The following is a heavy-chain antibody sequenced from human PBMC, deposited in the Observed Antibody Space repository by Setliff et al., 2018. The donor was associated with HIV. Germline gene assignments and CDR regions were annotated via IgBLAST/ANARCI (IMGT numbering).Heavy chain of an antibody. CDR2: INHSGST. V-gene: IGHV4-34*01. Sequence: SETLSLTCAVYGGSFSGYYWSWMRQPPGKGLEWIGEINHSGSTTYNPSLKSGVIISVDTSKNQFSLKLSSVTAADTAVYYCARGRWIRVSAAIMYYYYYYMDVWG. D-gene: IGHD2-2*01. CDR3: ARGRWIRVSAAIMYYYYYYMDV. CDR1: GGSFSGYY. J-gene: IGHJ6*03.